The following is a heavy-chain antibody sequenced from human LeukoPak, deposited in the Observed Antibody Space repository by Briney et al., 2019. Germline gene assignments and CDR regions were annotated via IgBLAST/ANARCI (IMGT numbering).Heavy chain of an antibody. CDR1: GGSISSYY. Sequence: SETLSLTCTVSGGSISSYYWSWIRQPPGKGLEWIGYIYYSGSTNYNPSLKSRVTISVDTSKNQFSLKLSSVTTADTAVYYCARVYSGSYHYWGQGTLVTVSS. CDR3: ARVYSGSYHY. CDR2: IYYSGST. D-gene: IGHD1-26*01. J-gene: IGHJ4*02. V-gene: IGHV4-59*01.